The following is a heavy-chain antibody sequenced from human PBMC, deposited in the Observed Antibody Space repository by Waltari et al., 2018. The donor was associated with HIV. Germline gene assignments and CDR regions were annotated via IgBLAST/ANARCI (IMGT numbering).Heavy chain of an antibody. V-gene: IGHV3-48*03. J-gene: IGHJ6*02. CDR2: ISAGGTK. CDR1: GCTFSNYE. CDR3: AKAVGDTSGRYWGGDV. D-gene: IGHD6-19*01. Sequence: EVKLVESGGGLVQPGGSLRISCAGSGCTFSNYEITWVRQAPGKGLEWILYISAGGTKYYADSVKGRFSISRDNAKNSLYLQMNSLRAEDTAVYYCAKAVGDTSGRYWGGDVWGQGTTVTVSS.